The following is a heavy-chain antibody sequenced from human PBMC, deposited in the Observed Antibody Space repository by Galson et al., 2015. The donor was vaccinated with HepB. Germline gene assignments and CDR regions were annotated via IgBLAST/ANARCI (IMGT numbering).Heavy chain of an antibody. CDR2: IHPYTGGT. J-gene: IGHJ4*02. CDR1: GYTFTGFY. Sequence: SVKVSCKASGYTFTGFYLHWVRQAPGQGLEWMGRIHPYTGGTNYAQNFQGRVTMTSDTSITTAYMELSSLRSDDTAVYYCARDLQGVAAAGTFDFWGQGTLVAVSS. V-gene: IGHV1-2*06. D-gene: IGHD6-13*01. CDR3: ARDLQGVAAAGTFDF.